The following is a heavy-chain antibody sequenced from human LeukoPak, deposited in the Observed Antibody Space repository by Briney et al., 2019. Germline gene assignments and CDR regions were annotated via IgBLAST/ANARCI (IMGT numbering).Heavy chain of an antibody. D-gene: IGHD6-13*01. CDR1: GFTFISYW. Sequence: PGGSLRPSCAASGFTFISYWMSWVRQAPGKGLEWVSNIKQDGSEKYYVDSVKGRFTISRDNAKNSLYLQMNSLRAEDTAVYYCARVDVSGYSSSWSIDYWGQGTLVTVSS. V-gene: IGHV3-7*01. CDR2: IKQDGSEK. J-gene: IGHJ4*02. CDR3: ARVDVSGYSSSWSIDY.